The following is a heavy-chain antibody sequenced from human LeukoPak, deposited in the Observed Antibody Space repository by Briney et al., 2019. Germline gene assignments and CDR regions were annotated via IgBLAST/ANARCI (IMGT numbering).Heavy chain of an antibody. CDR3: ARHDSSTYYARFDY. Sequence: SETLSLTCTVSGGSISSSSYFWGWIRQPPGKGLEWIASMYSSGSSYYNPSLKSRVTISVDTSKNQFSLKLSSVTAADTAVYYCARHDSSTYYARFDYWGQGTLVTVSS. CDR2: MYSSGSS. J-gene: IGHJ4*02. D-gene: IGHD3-22*01. V-gene: IGHV4-39*07. CDR1: GGSISSSSYF.